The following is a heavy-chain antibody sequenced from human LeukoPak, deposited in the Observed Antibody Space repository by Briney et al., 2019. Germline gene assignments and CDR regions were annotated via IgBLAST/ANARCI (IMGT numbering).Heavy chain of an antibody. V-gene: IGHV3-30*18. Sequence: GRSLRLSCAASGFTFSSYGMHWVRQAPGKGLEWVAVISYDGSNKYYADSVKGRFTISRDNSKNTLYLQMNSLRAEDTAVYYCAKDRPYGSGGYQGGDYYFDYWGQGTLVTVSS. CDR1: GFTFSSYG. CDR2: ISYDGSNK. J-gene: IGHJ4*02. D-gene: IGHD3-10*01. CDR3: AKDRPYGSGGYQGGDYYFDY.